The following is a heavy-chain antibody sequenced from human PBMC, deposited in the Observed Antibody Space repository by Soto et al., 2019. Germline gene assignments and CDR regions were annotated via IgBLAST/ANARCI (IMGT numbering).Heavy chain of an antibody. J-gene: IGHJ4*02. CDR3: TRGYNYAFDC. Sequence: KQSQTLSLTCAISGDSVFSSSVAWHWIRQSPSRGLEWLGRTYHGSKWYNEDTGSVKGRITINTDTSKNHFSLQLNSVTPEDTAVYYCTRGYNYAFDCWGQGTLVTVSS. CDR1: GDSVFSSSVA. V-gene: IGHV6-1*01. D-gene: IGHD5-18*01. CDR2: TYHGSKWYN.